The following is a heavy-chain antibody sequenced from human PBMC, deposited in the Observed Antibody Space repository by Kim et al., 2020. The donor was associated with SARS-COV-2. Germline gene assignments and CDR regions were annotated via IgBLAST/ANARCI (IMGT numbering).Heavy chain of an antibody. V-gene: IGHV3-33*05. CDR3: ARESYYDILTGLRYYFDY. CDR2: ISYDGSNK. J-gene: IGHJ4*02. CDR1: GFTFSSYG. D-gene: IGHD3-9*01. Sequence: GGSLRLSCAASGFTFSSYGMHWVRQAPGKGLEWVAVISYDGSNKYYADSVKGRFTISRDNSKNTLYLQMNSLRAEDTAVYYCARESYYDILTGLRYYFDYWGQGTLVTVSS.